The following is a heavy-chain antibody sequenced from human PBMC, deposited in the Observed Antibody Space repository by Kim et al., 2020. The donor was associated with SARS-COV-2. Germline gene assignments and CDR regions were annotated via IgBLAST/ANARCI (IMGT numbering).Heavy chain of an antibody. Sequence: IYYADSVKGRFTISRDNAKNSLYLQMNSLRAEDTAVYYCARSGRSGSLDYWGQGTLVTVSS. CDR3: ARSGRSGSLDY. CDR2: I. V-gene: IGHV3-48*04. J-gene: IGHJ4*02. D-gene: IGHD3-10*01.